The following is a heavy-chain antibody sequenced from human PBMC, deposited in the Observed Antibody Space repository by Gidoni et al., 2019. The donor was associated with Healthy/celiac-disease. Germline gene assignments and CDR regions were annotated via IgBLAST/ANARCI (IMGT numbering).Heavy chain of an antibody. Sequence: QVQLQQWGAGLFKPSEPLSLTCAVYGGSFSGYYWSWIRQPPGKGLEWIGEINHSGRTNYNPSLKSRVTISVDTSKNQFSLKLSSVTAADTAVYYCARGPRRAAAKGIGPDYWGQGTLVTVSS. J-gene: IGHJ4*02. D-gene: IGHD6-13*01. V-gene: IGHV4-34*01. CDR3: ARGPRRAAAKGIGPDY. CDR2: INHSGRT. CDR1: GGSFSGYY.